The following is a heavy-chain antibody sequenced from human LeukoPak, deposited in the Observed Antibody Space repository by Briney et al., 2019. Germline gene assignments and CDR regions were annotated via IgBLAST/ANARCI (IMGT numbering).Heavy chain of an antibody. CDR3: AYIVGTIRYNYFDY. J-gene: IGHJ4*02. Sequence: PGGSLRLSCVASGISVSSNYMSWVRQAPGKGLEWVSSISSSSSYIYYADSVKGRFTISRDNAKNSLYLQMNSLRAEDTAVYYCAYIVGTIRYNYFDYWGQGTLVTVSS. CDR2: ISSSSSYI. V-gene: IGHV3-21*01. D-gene: IGHD1-26*01. CDR1: GISVSSNY.